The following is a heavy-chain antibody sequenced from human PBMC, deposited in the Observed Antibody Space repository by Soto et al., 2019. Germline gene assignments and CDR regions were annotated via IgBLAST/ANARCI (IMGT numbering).Heavy chain of an antibody. V-gene: IGHV1-69*02. J-gene: IGHJ4*02. CDR1: EGTFNSYT. D-gene: IGHD3-10*01. CDR2: VIPILGMA. CDR3: ATNYGSGSTHFDY. Sequence: QVQLVQSGAEVKKPGSSVKVSCTASEGTFNSYTISWVRQAPGQGLEWMGRVIPILGMADFAQRFQGRVMITADKSTSTAYMMLSSLISDDTAIYYCATNYGSGSTHFDYWGQGTQVTVSS.